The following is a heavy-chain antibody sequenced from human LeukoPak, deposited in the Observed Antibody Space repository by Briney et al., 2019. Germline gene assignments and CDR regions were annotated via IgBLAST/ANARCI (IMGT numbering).Heavy chain of an antibody. J-gene: IGHJ4*02. CDR1: GGSISSSSYY. V-gene: IGHV4-39*07. D-gene: IGHD6-6*01. CDR2: IYYSGST. CDR3: ARGPRAGSSSSRVPVDY. Sequence: SETLSLTCTVSGGSISSSSYYWGWIRQPPGKGLEWIGSIYYSGSTYYNPSLKSRVTISVDASKNQFSLKLSSVTAADTAVYYCARGPRAGSSSSRVPVDYWGQGTLVTVSS.